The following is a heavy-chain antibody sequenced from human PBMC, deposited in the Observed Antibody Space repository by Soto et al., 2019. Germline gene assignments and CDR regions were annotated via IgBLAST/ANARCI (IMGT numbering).Heavy chain of an antibody. J-gene: IGHJ4*02. CDR2: IRGDGGYT. Sequence: GGSLRLSCAASGFTFSSYWMHWVRQAPGKGLVHVSRIRGDGGYTDHAESVKGRFTISRDNAKNTLYLQMNSLRVEDTAVYYCGRDHYGFNSIDYWGQGTLVTVSS. CDR3: GRDHYGFNSIDY. D-gene: IGHD4-17*01. CDR1: GFTFSSYW. V-gene: IGHV3-74*01.